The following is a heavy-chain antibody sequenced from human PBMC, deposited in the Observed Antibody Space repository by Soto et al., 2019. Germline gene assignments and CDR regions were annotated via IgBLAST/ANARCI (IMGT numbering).Heavy chain of an antibody. CDR3: ARVGGFDWFDP. J-gene: IGHJ5*02. D-gene: IGHD3-10*01. V-gene: IGHV3-48*03. CDR1: GFTFSDYE. Sequence: EVQLVESGGALVQPGGSLRLSCAASGFTFSDYEMNWVRQAPGKGLEWVSYISGSSSTIYYADSVKGRFTISRDNAKNSLYLQMHSLRVDDTAVYYCARVGGFDWFDPWGQETLVTVSS. CDR2: ISGSSSTI.